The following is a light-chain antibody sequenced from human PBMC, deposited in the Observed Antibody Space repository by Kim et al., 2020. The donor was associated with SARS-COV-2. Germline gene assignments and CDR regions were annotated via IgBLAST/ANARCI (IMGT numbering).Light chain of an antibody. CDR2: AAS. CDR3: QQYKSYPLT. CDR1: RGIRNY. V-gene: IGKV1-16*02. Sequence: ASVGDRVTITWRASRGIRNYLAWIQQKPGKAPKPLIYAASLLESGVSSKFSGSGSGTDFTLTISSLQPEDFATYYCQQYKSYPLTFGGGTKVDIK. J-gene: IGKJ4*01.